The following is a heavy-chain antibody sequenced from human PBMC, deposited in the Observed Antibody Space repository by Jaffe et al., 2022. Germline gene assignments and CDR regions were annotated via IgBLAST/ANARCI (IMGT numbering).Heavy chain of an antibody. J-gene: IGHJ4*02. CDR1: GFTFSSNW. D-gene: IGHD2-2*01. Sequence: EVQLLESGGGLVQPGGSLRLSCAASGFTFSSNWMSWVRQAPGKGLEWVANIKQDGSDKNYVDSVKGRFTISRDNAKNSLYLQMNSLRAEDTAMYYCARGGSRPDYWGQGTLVTVSS. CDR3: ARGGSRPDY. V-gene: IGHV3-7*01. CDR2: IKQDGSDK.